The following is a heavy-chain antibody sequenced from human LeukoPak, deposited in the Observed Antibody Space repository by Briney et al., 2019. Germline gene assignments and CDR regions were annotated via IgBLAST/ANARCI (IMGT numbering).Heavy chain of an antibody. J-gene: IGHJ4*02. D-gene: IGHD3-22*01. CDR3: ARGAPRYYYDSSGYQNFDY. CDR2: INPNSGGT. V-gene: IGHV1-2*02. Sequence: ASVKVSCKASGYTLTGYYMHWVRQAPGQGLEWMGWINPNSGGTNYAQKFQGRVTMTRDTSISTAYMELSRLRSDDTAVYYCARGAPRYYYDSSGYQNFDYWGQGTLVTVSS. CDR1: GYTLTGYY.